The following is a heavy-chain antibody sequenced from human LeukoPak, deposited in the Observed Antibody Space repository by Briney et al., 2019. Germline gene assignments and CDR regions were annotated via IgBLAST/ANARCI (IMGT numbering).Heavy chain of an antibody. CDR1: GGTFSSYA. D-gene: IGHD3-3*01. V-gene: IGHV1-69*01. J-gene: IGHJ6*03. Sequence: PWASVKVSSKASGGTFSSYAISWVRQAPGQGLEWMGGIMPIFGTANYAQKFQGRVTITADESTSTAYMELSSLRSEDTAVYYCARGHYDPTYNYYYYMDVWGKGTTVTVSS. CDR2: IMPIFGTA. CDR3: ARGHYDPTYNYYYYMDV.